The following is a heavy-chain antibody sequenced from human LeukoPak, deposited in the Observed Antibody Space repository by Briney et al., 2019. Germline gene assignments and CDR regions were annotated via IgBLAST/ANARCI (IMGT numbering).Heavy chain of an antibody. CDR2: IRSKPNSYAT. J-gene: IGHJ6*04. CDR3: TRQVGVPAASIDV. D-gene: IGHD2-2*01. Sequence: GGSLRLSCAVSEFTFSGSAIHWVRQASGKGLEWVGRIRSKPNSYATAYAASVKGRFTISRDDSKNTAYLQMNSLKTEDTAVYYCTRQVGVPAASIDVWGKGTTVTVSS. V-gene: IGHV3-73*01. CDR1: EFTFSGSA.